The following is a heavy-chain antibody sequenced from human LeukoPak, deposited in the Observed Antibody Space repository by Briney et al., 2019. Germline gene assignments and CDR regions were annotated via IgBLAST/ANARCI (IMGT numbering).Heavy chain of an antibody. CDR2: VYSGGST. D-gene: IGHD2-2*01. CDR3: AKGSPSTSAVPAS. CDR1: GGSLSGYY. J-gene: IGHJ5*02. V-gene: IGHV4-4*07. Sequence: SETLSLTCTVSGGSLSGYYWCWIRQPAGKGLEWIGRVYSGGSTNYNPSFESRVTMSVDTSKNQISLRLSSVTAADTAVYYCAKGSPSTSAVPASWGQGTLVTVSS.